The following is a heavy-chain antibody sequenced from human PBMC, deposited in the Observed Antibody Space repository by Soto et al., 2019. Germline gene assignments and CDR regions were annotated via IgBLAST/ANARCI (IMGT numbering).Heavy chain of an antibody. J-gene: IGHJ6*02. V-gene: IGHV4-28*03. D-gene: IGHD3-10*01. CDR3: ARELVVRGVNYGMDV. CDR1: GYSISSSNW. Sequence: PSETLSLTCAVSGYSISSSNWWGWIRQPPGKGLEWIGYIYYSGSTNYNPSLKSRVTISVDTSKNQFSLKLSSVTAADTAVYYCARELVVRGVNYGMDVWGQGTTVTVSS. CDR2: IYYSGST.